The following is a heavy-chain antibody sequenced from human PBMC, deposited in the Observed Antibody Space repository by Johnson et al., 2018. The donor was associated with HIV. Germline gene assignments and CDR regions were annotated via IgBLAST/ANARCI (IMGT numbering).Heavy chain of an antibody. Sequence: QMQLVESGGGVVQPGRSLRLSCAASGFTFSSYGMHWVRQAPGKGLEWVAVISYDGSTKYYASSVKGRFTTATDNSKNTLYLQRNSLSDEDTAVYYCARTWGGDGARGDAFDIWGQGTMVTVSS. V-gene: IGHV3-30*03. CDR1: GFTFSSYG. CDR2: ISYDGSTK. CDR3: ARTWGGDGARGDAFDI. D-gene: IGHD2-21*02. J-gene: IGHJ3*02.